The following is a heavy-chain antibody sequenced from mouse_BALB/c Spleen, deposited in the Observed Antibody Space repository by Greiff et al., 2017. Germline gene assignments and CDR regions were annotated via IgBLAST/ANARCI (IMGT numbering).Heavy chain of an antibody. V-gene: IGHV1S81*02. J-gene: IGHJ4*01. CDR3: TRSAMDY. Sequence: LQESGAELVKPGASVKLSCKASGYTFTSYYMYWVKQRPGQGLEWIGEINPSNGGTNFNEKFKSKATLTVDKSSSTAYMQLSSLTSEDSAVYYCTRSAMDYWGQGTSVTVSS. CDR2: INPSNGGT. CDR1: GYTFTSYY.